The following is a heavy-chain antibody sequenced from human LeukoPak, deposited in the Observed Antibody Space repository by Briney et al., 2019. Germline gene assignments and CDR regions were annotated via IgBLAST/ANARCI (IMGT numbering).Heavy chain of an antibody. CDR1: GFTFSSYW. V-gene: IGHV3-7*01. J-gene: IGHJ5*02. CDR2: IKQDGSEK. CDR3: AAGDFGVVITVNWFDP. D-gene: IGHD3-3*01. Sequence: GGSLRLSCAASGFTFSSYWMSWVRQAPGKGLEWVANIKQDGSEKYYVDSVKGRFTISRDNAKNSLYQQMNSLRAEDTAVYYCAAGDFGVVITVNWFDPWGQGTLVTVSS.